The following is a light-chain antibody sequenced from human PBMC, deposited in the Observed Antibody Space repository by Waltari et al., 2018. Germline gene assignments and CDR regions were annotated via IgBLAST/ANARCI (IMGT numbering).Light chain of an antibody. J-gene: IGKJ2*01. Sequence: EIVLTHSPSTLSVSPGERAILSCRASQTIRYHLAWYQQRPGQPPRLLIYGASARAAAIPVRFSGSGSGTEFTLTISGLQSEDFAVYYCQHYHQWPPYTFGQGTKVE. CDR1: QTIRYH. CDR2: GAS. V-gene: IGKV3-15*01. CDR3: QHYHQWPPYT.